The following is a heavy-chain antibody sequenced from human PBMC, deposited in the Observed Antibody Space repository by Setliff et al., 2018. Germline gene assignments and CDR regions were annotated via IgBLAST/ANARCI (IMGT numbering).Heavy chain of an antibody. J-gene: IGHJ4*02. CDR3: ARGLNYYDSSGYYPSKTYYFDY. V-gene: IGHV4-34*01. CDR1: GGSFSTYY. CDR2: INHSGST. D-gene: IGHD3-22*01. Sequence: SETLSLTCAVYGGSFSTYYWIWIRQPPGKGLEWIGEINHSGSTNYNPSLKSRVTISVDTSKNHFSLKLSSVTAADPAVYYCARGLNYYDSSGYYPSKTYYFDYWGQGTLVTVSS.